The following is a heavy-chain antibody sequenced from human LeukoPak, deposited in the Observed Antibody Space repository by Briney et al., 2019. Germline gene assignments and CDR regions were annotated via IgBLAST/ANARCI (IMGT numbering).Heavy chain of an antibody. D-gene: IGHD3-22*01. J-gene: IGHJ6*02. V-gene: IGHV1-69*01. CDR3: ARGPPPYDSSGYYYEGNGMDV. Sequence: GRSLRLSCAASGFTFSSYAISWVRQAPGQGLEWMGGIIPIFGTANYAQKFQGRVTITADESTSTAYMELSSLRSEDTAVYYCARGPPPYDSSGYYYEGNGMDVWGQGTTVTVSS. CDR1: GFTFSSYA. CDR2: IIPIFGTA.